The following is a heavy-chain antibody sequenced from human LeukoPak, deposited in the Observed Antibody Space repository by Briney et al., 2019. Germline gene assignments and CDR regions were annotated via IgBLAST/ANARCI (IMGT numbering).Heavy chain of an antibody. D-gene: IGHD6-19*01. Sequence: SVKVSCKASGGTFSSYAISWVRQAPRQGLEWMGGIIPIFGTANYAQKFQGRVTVTADESTSTAYMELSSLRSEDTAVYYCARINGYSSGWSADPDFDYWGQGTLVTVSS. CDR2: IIPIFGTA. J-gene: IGHJ4*02. CDR3: ARINGYSSGWSADPDFDY. V-gene: IGHV1-69*13. CDR1: GGTFSSYA.